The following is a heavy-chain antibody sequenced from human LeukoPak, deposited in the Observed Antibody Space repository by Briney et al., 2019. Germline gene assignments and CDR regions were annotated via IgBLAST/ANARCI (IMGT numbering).Heavy chain of an antibody. CDR2: ISGSGDST. D-gene: IGHD3-22*01. Sequence: GGSLRLSCAASGFTFSSYAMSWVRQAPGKGLEWVSAISGSGDSTYYADSVKGRFTISRDNSKNTLYLQMNSLRAEDTAVYYCATTPGDVYYYDSSGYGRRDYWGQGTLVTVSS. J-gene: IGHJ4*02. CDR3: ATTPGDVYYYDSSGYGRRDY. V-gene: IGHV3-23*01. CDR1: GFTFSSYA.